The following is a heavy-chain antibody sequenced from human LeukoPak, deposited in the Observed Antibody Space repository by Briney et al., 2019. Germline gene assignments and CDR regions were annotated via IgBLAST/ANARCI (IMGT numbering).Heavy chain of an antibody. CDR2: INHSGST. J-gene: IGHJ2*01. D-gene: IGHD6-6*01. Sequence: SETLSLACAVYGGSFSGYYWSWIRQPPGKGLEWIGEINHSGSTNYNPSLKSRVTISVDTSKNQFSLKLSSVTAADTAVYYCARSPTRAIAARVYWYFDLWGRGTLVTVSS. V-gene: IGHV4-34*01. CDR1: GGSFSGYY. CDR3: ARSPTRAIAARVYWYFDL.